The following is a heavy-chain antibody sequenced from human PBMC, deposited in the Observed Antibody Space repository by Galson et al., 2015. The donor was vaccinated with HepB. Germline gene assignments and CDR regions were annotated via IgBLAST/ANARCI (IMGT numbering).Heavy chain of an antibody. J-gene: IGHJ4*02. D-gene: IGHD1-1*01. CDR1: GFTFSSLG. V-gene: IGHV3-23*01. CDR2: IGVNAGST. CDR3: AKGTTNIDY. Sequence: SLRLSCAASGFTFSSLGMTWVRQAPGKGRECVSAIGVNAGSTDYADSVKGRFTISRDNSKNMLYLQMNNLKAEDTAVYYCAKGTTNIDYWGQGTLVTVSS.